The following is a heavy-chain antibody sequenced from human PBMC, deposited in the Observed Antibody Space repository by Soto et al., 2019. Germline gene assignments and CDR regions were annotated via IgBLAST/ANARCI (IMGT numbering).Heavy chain of an antibody. V-gene: IGHV4-59*08. J-gene: IGHJ4*02. Sequence: PSETLSLTCTVSGGSIGSYYWSWIRQPPGKGLEWIGYIYYSGSTSYNPSLKSRVTISVDTSENQFSLKLSSVTAADTAVYYCERQAQYFDYWGQGTLVTVSS. CDR3: ERQAQYFDY. CDR2: IYYSGST. CDR1: GGSIGSYY.